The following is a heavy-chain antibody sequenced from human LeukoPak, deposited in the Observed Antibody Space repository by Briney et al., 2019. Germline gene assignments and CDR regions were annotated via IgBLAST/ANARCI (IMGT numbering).Heavy chain of an antibody. CDR3: AKERGVAGTVRGDY. J-gene: IGHJ4*02. CDR2: ISGDGTAR. Sequence: GGSLRLSCAASGFTSSSYWMHWVRQVPGKGLVWVSRISGDGTARNYADSVKGRFTISRDNSKNTLYLQMNSLRAEDTAVYYCAKERGVAGTVRGDYWGQGTLVTVSS. D-gene: IGHD6-19*01. CDR1: GFTSSSYW. V-gene: IGHV3-74*01.